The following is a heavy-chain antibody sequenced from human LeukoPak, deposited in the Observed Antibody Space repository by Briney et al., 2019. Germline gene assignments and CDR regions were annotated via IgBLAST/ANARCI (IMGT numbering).Heavy chain of an antibody. CDR3: ARDPGYSSPRGDY. Sequence: ASVKVSCKAYGYTFTGYCMHWVRQAPGQGLEWMGWINPNSGGTHYAQKFQGRVTMTRDTSISTAYMELSRLRSDDTAVYYCARDPGYSSPRGDYWGQGTLVTVSS. CDR1: GYTFTGYC. J-gene: IGHJ4*02. D-gene: IGHD5-18*01. V-gene: IGHV1-2*02. CDR2: INPNSGGT.